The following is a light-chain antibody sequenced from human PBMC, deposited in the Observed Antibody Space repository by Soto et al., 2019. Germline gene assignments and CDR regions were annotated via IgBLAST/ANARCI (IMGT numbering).Light chain of an antibody. CDR2: GAS. V-gene: IGKV1-6*01. J-gene: IGKJ1*01. CDR1: QAIRND. CDR3: LQDNNYPWT. Sequence: AIQMTQSPSSLSASVGDRVTISCRASQAIRNDLGWYQQKPGKDPNLLIYGASSLESGVTSRFSGSGSCTDFTLTISSLQPEDFATYYCLQDNNYPWTFGQGTKVEI.